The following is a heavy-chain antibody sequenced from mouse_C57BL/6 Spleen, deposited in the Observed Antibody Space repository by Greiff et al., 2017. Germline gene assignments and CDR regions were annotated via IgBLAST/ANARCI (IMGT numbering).Heavy chain of an antibody. CDR2: IDPETGGT. J-gene: IGHJ1*03. CDR3: TRGYYDYDGYFDV. V-gene: IGHV1-15*01. D-gene: IGHD2-4*01. Sequence: VQLQQSGAELVRPGASVTLSCKASGYTFTDYEMHWVKQTPVHGLEWIGAIDPETGGTAYNQKFKGKAILTADKSSSTAYMELRSLTSEDCAVYYCTRGYYDYDGYFDVWGTGTTVTVSS. CDR1: GYTFTDYE.